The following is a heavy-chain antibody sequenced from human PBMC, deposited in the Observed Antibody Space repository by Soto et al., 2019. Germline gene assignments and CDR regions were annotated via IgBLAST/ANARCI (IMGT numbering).Heavy chain of an antibody. D-gene: IGHD6-6*01. J-gene: IGHJ4*02. CDR2: IYWDDDK. CDR1: GFSLSTSGVG. V-gene: IGHV2-5*02. Sequence: SGPTLVKPTQTLTLTCTFSGFSLSTSGVGVGWIRQPPGKALEWLALIYWDDDKRYSPSLKSRLTITKDTSKNQVVLTMTNMDPVDTATYYCARRIAARVRAEDFDYWGQGTLVTVSS. CDR3: ARRIAARVRAEDFDY.